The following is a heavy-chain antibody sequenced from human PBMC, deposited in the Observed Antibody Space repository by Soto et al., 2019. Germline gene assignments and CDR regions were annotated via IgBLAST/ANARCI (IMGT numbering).Heavy chain of an antibody. CDR2: IIPIFGTT. D-gene: IGHD5-12*01. V-gene: IGHV1-69*06. Sequence: QVQLVQSGAEVKKPGSSVKVSCKASGGTFSSYAINWVRQAPGQGLEWMGGIIPIFGTTYYAQRVQGRVTISADRSANTAYMDLSGLTSEDTAVYFCARGGVATIGYGMDVWGQGTTVSVSS. CDR3: ARGGVATIGYGMDV. J-gene: IGHJ6*02. CDR1: GGTFSSYA.